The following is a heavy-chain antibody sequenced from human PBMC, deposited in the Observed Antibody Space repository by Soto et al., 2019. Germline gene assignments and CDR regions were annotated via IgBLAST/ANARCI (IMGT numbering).Heavy chain of an antibody. CDR2: IYWDDDK. V-gene: IGHV2-5*02. CDR1: GFSLTTSGVG. CDR3: APRDGFREFDS. D-gene: IGHD2-2*03. Sequence: QITLKESGPTLVKPTQTLTLTCTFSGFSLTTSGVGVGWIRQPPGKALEWLALIYWDDDKRYSPSLKSRLTNTKDTSRNQGVLTMTHKEPVDQATYFRAPRDGFREFDSWGQGTLVTVSS. J-gene: IGHJ5*01.